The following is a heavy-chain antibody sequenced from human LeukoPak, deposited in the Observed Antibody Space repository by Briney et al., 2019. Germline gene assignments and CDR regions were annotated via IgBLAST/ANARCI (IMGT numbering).Heavy chain of an antibody. V-gene: IGHV4-61*01. CDR1: GGSISSSSYY. D-gene: IGHD6-13*01. J-gene: IGHJ6*03. CDR2: IYYSGST. CDR3: GCSSSNYYYYMDV. Sequence: SETLSLTCTVSGGSISSSSYYWSWIRQPPGKGLEWIGYIYYSGSTNYNPSLKSRVTISVDTSKNQFSLKLSSVTAADTAVYYCGCSSSNYYYYMDVWGKGTTVTVSS.